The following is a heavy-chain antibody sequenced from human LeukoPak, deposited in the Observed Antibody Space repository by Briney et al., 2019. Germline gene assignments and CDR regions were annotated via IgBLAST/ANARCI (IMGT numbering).Heavy chain of an antibody. CDR3: AGNWYFEL. CDR2: IYTSGAT. CDR1: GGSISSYY. Sequence: PSETLSLTCTVSGGSISSYYWSWIRQPAGKGLEWIGRIYTSGATNYNPSLKSRVTMPVDASKSQFSLSLSCVTSAATAVHYCAGNWYFELSGRGTLVTVSS. J-gene: IGHJ2*01. V-gene: IGHV4-4*07.